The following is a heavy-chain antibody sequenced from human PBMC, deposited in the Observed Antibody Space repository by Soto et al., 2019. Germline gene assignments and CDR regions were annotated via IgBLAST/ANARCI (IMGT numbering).Heavy chain of an antibody. CDR2: VYYSGTT. V-gene: IGHV4-30-4*01. Sequence: QVQLQEWGPGLVKPSQTLSLTCTVSGGSIRNGDYYWGWIRQPPGKGLEWIGYVYYSGTTYSRPSLNSRVSIAVETSENQFSLRLTSVTAADTAVYYCVTVNLVGAAYDFDYWGPGSLVTVSS. D-gene: IGHD1-26*01. CDR3: VTVNLVGAAYDFDY. J-gene: IGHJ4*02. CDR1: GGSIRNGDYY.